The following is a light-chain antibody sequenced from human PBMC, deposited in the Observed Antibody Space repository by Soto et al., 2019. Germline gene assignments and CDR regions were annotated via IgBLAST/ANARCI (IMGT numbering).Light chain of an antibody. CDR1: SSNIGSNY. CDR3: AAWDDSLSGYV. CDR2: RNN. Sequence: QSVLTQPPSASGTSGQRVSISCSGSSSNIGSNYVYWYQQLPGTAPKLLIYRNNQRPSGVPDRFSGSQSGASASLAISGLRSEDEADYYCAAWDDSLSGYVFGTGTKLTVL. J-gene: IGLJ1*01. V-gene: IGLV1-47*01.